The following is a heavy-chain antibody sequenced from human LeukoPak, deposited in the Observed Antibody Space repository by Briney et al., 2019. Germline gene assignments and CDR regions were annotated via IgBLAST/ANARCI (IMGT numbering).Heavy chain of an antibody. D-gene: IGHD3-22*01. CDR2: IYSGGST. V-gene: IGHV3-66*01. CDR3: ARAGDSSGYYYYYYYGMDV. J-gene: IGHJ6*02. CDR1: GFTDSSNY. Sequence: GGSLRLSCAASGFTDSSNYMSWVRQAPGKGLEWVSVIYSGGSTYYADSVKGRFTISRDNSKNTLYLQMNSLRAEDTAVYYCARAGDSSGYYYYYYYGMDVWGQGTTVTVSS.